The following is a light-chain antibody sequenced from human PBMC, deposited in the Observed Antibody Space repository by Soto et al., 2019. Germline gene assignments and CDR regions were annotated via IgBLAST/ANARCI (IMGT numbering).Light chain of an antibody. CDR2: EVF. CDR3: SSYTSNTHIL. J-gene: IGLJ2*01. V-gene: IGLV2-14*01. CDR1: SSDVGGYNY. Sequence: QSALTQTASVSGSPAQSITISCTGTSSDVGGYNYVSWYQQHPSKAPNLMIYEVFNRPSGVSDRFSGSKSGNTASLTISGLQAEDEADYSCSSYTSNTHILVGGGTK.